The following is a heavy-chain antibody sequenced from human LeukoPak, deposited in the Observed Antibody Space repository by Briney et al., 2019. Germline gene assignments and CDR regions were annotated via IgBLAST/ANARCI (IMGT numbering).Heavy chain of an antibody. J-gene: IGHJ4*02. V-gene: IGHV4-59*01. CDR2: IYYSGST. D-gene: IGHD1-14*01. Sequence: SETLSLTCTVSGGSISSYYWSWIRQPPGKGLEWTGYIYYSGSTNYNPSLKSRVTISVDTSKNQFSLKLSSVTAADTAVYYCARVPPGKEFDYWGQGTLVTVSS. CDR1: GGSISSYY. CDR3: ARVPPGKEFDY.